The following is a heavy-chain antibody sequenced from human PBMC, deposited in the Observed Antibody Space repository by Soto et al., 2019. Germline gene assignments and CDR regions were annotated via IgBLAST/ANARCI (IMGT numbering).Heavy chain of an antibody. CDR2: ISSSSSTI. Sequence: GGSLRLSCAASGFTFSSYSMNWVRQAPGKGLEWVSYISSSSSTIYYADSVKGRFTTSRDNAKNSLYLQMNSLRDEDTAVYYCARTYYYDSSGYYYSADAFDIWGQGTMVTVSS. J-gene: IGHJ3*02. D-gene: IGHD3-22*01. CDR1: GFTFSSYS. V-gene: IGHV3-48*02. CDR3: ARTYYYDSSGYYYSADAFDI.